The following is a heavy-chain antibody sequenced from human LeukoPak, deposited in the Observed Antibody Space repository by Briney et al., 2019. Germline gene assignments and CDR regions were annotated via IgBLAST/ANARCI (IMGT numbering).Heavy chain of an antibody. CDR1: GFTFSSYE. Sequence: GGSLRLSCAASGFTFSSYEMNWVRQAPGKGLEWVSYISSSGSTIYYADSVKGRFTISRDNAKNSLYLQMNSLRAEDTAVYYCARVEPGYSSSWYGVDYWGQGTLVTVPS. J-gene: IGHJ4*02. D-gene: IGHD6-13*01. CDR3: ARVEPGYSSSWYGVDY. V-gene: IGHV3-48*03. CDR2: ISSSGSTI.